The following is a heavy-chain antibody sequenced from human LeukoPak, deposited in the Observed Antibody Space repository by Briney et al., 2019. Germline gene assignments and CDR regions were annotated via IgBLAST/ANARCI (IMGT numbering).Heavy chain of an antibody. CDR2: IWYDGSNK. J-gene: IGHJ4*02. CDR3: AKHHKDGYNYGY. Sequence: GGSLRLSCAASGFTFSSYGMHWVRQAPGKGLEWVAVIWYDGSNKYYADSVKGRFTISRDNSKNTLYLQMNSLRAEDTAVYYCAKHHKDGYNYGYWGQGTLVTVSS. V-gene: IGHV3-33*06. D-gene: IGHD5-24*01. CDR1: GFTFSSYG.